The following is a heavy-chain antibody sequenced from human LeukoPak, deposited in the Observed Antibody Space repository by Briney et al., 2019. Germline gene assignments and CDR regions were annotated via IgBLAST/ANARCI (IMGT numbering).Heavy chain of an antibody. CDR2: IQYDGSNE. D-gene: IGHD2-8*01. CDR1: GFPFSSYT. Sequence: GGSLRLSCVASGFPFSSYTMNWVRQAPGKGLEWVAYIQYDGSNEQYADSVKGRFSISRDSSKNILYLQLNSLRAEDTAVYYCAKDRCSNGIGCYYYYMDVWGKGTTVTISS. J-gene: IGHJ6*03. V-gene: IGHV3-30*02. CDR3: AKDRCSNGIGCYYYYMDV.